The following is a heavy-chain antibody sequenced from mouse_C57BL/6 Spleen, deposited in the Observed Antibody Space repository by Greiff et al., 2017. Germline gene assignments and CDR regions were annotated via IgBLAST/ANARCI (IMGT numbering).Heavy chain of an antibody. Sequence: EVQLQQSGPVLVKPGASVKMSCKASGYTFTDYYMNWVKQSHGKSLEWIGVINPYNGGTSYNQKFKGKDTLTVDKSSSTAYMELNSLTSEDSAVYYCARSDYGSSYRYYFDYWGQGTTLTVSS. CDR2: INPYNGGT. V-gene: IGHV1-19*01. CDR1: GYTFTDYY. CDR3: ARSDYGSSYRYYFDY. J-gene: IGHJ2*01. D-gene: IGHD1-1*01.